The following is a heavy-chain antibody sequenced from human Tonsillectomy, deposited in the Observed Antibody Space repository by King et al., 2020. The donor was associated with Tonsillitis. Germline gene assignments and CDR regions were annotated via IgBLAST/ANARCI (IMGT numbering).Heavy chain of an antibody. V-gene: IGHV4-59*02. CDR2: IYDSETT. Sequence: QLQESGPGLVKPSETLSLTCTVSGGSVSSYYWSWIRQPPGKGLEWIGYIYDSETTNYNPSLKSRVTITVDTAKNQFSLKLRPVTAADTAVYYCASGTIAVAGDRAFDPWGQGTMVTVSS. CDR1: GGSVSSYY. D-gene: IGHD6-19*01. J-gene: IGHJ3*01. CDR3: ASGTIAVAGDRAFDP.